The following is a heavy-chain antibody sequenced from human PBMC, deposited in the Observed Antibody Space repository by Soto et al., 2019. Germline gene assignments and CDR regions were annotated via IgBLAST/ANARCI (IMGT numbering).Heavy chain of an antibody. CDR1: GGSISSYY. CDR3: ARVLFVAARPSSWFDP. D-gene: IGHD6-6*01. Sequence: PSETLSLTCTVSGGSISSYYWSWIRQPPGKGLEWIGYIYYSGSANYNPSLKSRVTISVDTSKNQFSLKLSSVTAADTAVYYCARVLFVAARPSSWFDPWGQGTLVTVSS. V-gene: IGHV4-59*01. CDR2: IYYSGSA. J-gene: IGHJ5*02.